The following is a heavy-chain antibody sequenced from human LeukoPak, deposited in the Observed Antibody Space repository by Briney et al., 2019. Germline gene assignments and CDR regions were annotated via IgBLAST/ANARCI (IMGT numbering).Heavy chain of an antibody. CDR1: GFTFSSYG. CDR3: ARVYAGAATVYYYYGMDV. D-gene: IGHD2-15*01. Sequence: GRSLRLSCAASGFTFSSYGMHWVRQAPGKGLEWVAVISYDGSNKYYADSVKGRFTISRDNSKNTLYLQMNSLRAEDTAVYYCARVYAGAATVYYYYGMDVWGQGTTVTVSS. J-gene: IGHJ6*02. CDR2: ISYDGSNK. V-gene: IGHV3-30*03.